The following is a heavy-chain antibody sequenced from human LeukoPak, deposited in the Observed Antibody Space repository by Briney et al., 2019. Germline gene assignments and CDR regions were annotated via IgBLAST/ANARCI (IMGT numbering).Heavy chain of an antibody. V-gene: IGHV4-4*02. CDR3: ARDVYDFWTRQGPYYFDY. CDR1: GGSISSSNW. Sequence: PSGTLSLTCAVSGGSISSSNWWSWVRQPPGKGLEWIGEIYHSGSTNYNPSLKSRVTISVDKSKNQFSLKLSSVTAADTAVYYCARDVYDFWTRQGPYYFDYWGQGTLVTVSS. J-gene: IGHJ4*02. D-gene: IGHD3-3*01. CDR2: IYHSGST.